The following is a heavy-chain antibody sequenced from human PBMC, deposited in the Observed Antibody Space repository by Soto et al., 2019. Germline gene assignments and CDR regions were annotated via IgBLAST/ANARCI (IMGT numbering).Heavy chain of an antibody. CDR3: ARDHYSSGWYLGGNWYFDL. V-gene: IGHV3-7*01. Sequence: EVQLVESGGGLVQPGGSLRLSCAASGFTFSSYWMSWVRQAPGKGLEWVANIKQDGSEKYYVDSVKGRFTISRDNAKNSLYLQMNNLRAEDTAVYYCARDHYSSGWYLGGNWYFDLWGRGTLVTVSS. CDR2: IKQDGSEK. CDR1: GFTFSSYW. D-gene: IGHD6-19*01. J-gene: IGHJ2*01.